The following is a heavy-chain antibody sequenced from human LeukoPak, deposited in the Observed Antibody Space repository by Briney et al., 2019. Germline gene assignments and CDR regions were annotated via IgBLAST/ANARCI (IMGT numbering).Heavy chain of an antibody. D-gene: IGHD6-13*01. V-gene: IGHV3-9*01. J-gene: IGHJ6*03. CDR1: GLTFDDYA. CDR3: VTAGGTGNSYYFMDV. Sequence: GGSLRIACAASGLTFDDYAMDWVRQAPGKGLEWVSGISWNSGFIGYADSVKGRFTISRDNAKNSLYLQMDSLRGEDTALYYCVTAGGTGNSYYFMDVWGKGTTVTVSS. CDR2: ISWNSGFI.